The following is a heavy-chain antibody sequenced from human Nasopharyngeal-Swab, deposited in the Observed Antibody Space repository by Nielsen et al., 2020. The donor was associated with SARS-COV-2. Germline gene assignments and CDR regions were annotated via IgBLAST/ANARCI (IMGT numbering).Heavy chain of an antibody. Sequence: SETLSLTCTVSGGSISSSSYYWSWIRQPPGKGLEWIGEINHSGSTNYNPSLKSRVTISVDTSKNQFSLKLSSVTAADTAVYYCARDYSSSWADWGQGTLVTVSS. CDR3: ARDYSSSWAD. D-gene: IGHD6-13*01. CDR1: GGSISSSSYY. J-gene: IGHJ4*02. CDR2: INHSGST. V-gene: IGHV4-39*07.